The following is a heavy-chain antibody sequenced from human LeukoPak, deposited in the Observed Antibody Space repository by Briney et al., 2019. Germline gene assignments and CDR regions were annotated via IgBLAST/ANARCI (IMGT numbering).Heavy chain of an antibody. D-gene: IGHD2-8*01. CDR1: GFGFSDSY. V-gene: IGHV3-11*01. CDR3: STDPRLLIY. CDR2: ISGSGSDM. Sequence: PGGSLRLSCVVSGFGFSDSYTTWIRQTPGKGLEWLAYISGSGSDMYYADSVKGRFTISRDNAKNSLYLQMNSLRPDDTALYYCSTDPRLLIYWGHGTLVTVSS. J-gene: IGHJ4*01.